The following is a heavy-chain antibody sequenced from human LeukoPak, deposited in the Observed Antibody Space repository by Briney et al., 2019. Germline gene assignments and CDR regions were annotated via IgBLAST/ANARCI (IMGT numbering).Heavy chain of an antibody. CDR3: ARGASRDGSGY. V-gene: IGHV3-21*01. CDR1: GFTFSVFT. CDR2: IIGSSGYI. Sequence: GGSLRLSCAASGFTFSVFTMNWVRQAPGKGLEWVSSIIGSSGYIYYADSVKGRFTTSRDNAKNSLYLQMNSLRAEDTAVYYCARGASRDGSGYWGQGTLVTVSS. J-gene: IGHJ4*02. D-gene: IGHD5-24*01.